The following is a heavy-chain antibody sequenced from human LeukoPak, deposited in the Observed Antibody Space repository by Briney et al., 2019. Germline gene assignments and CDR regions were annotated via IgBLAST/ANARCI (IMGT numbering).Heavy chain of an antibody. V-gene: IGHV3-23*01. D-gene: IGHD3-3*01. Sequence: QPGGSLRLSCAASGFTFSSYAMSWVRQAPGKGLEWVSAISGSGGSTYYADSVKGRFTISRDNSKNTLYLQMNSLRAEDTAVYYCHVFGVVIISGDYWGQGTLVTVSS. CDR1: GFTFSSYA. J-gene: IGHJ4*02. CDR2: ISGSGGST. CDR3: HVFGVVIISGDY.